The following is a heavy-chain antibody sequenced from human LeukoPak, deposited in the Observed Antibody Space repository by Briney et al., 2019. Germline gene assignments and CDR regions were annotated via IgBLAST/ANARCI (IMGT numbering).Heavy chain of an antibody. CDR2: ISGSGGST. D-gene: IGHD6-19*01. V-gene: IGHV3-23*01. CDR3: AKRMSRGAVAALFDY. J-gene: IGHJ4*02. Sequence: GGSLRLSCAASGFTFSSYAMSWVRQAPGKGLEWVSAISGSGGSTYYADSVKGRFTISRDNSKNTLYMQMNRLRAEDTAVYYCAKRMSRGAVAALFDYWGQGTLVTVSS. CDR1: GFTFSSYA.